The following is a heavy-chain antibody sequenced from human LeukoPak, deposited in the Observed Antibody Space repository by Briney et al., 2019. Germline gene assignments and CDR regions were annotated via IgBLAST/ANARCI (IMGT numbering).Heavy chain of an antibody. J-gene: IGHJ4*02. CDR2: IYYSGSI. D-gene: IGHD6-19*01. V-gene: IGHV4-59*01. CDR1: GGSISFNY. Sequence: SETLSLTCTVSGGSISFNYWNWIRLPPGKGLEWIGYIYYSGSINYNPSLRSRVTISVDTSKNQVSLKLSSVTAADTAVYYCARAHYSSGWYPLDYWGQGTLVTVSS. CDR3: ARAHYSSGWYPLDY.